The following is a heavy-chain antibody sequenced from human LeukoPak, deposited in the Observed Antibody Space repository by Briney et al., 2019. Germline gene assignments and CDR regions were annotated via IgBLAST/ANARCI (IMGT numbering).Heavy chain of an antibody. CDR1: GYSISSGYY. CDR3: ARVNSGYDYVWGSHGDHFDY. D-gene: IGHD3-16*01. CDR2: IYHSGST. J-gene: IGHJ4*02. V-gene: IGHV4-38-2*02. Sequence: SETLSLTCTVSGYSISSGYYWGWIRQPPGKGLEWIGSIYHSGSTYYNPSLKSRVTISVDTSKNQFSLKLSSVTAADTAVYYCARVNSGYDYVWGSHGDHFDYWGQGTLVTVSS.